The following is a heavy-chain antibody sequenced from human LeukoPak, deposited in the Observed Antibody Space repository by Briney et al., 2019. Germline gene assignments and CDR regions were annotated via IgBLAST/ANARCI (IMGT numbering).Heavy chain of an antibody. V-gene: IGHV6-1*01. CDR1: GDSVFSNNIA. CDR2: TYYSSQWYY. CDR3: ALEVAGTYNFDS. Sequence: SQTLSLNGAISGDSVFSNNIAWHWIRQSPSRGLEWLGRTYYSSQWYYDYTVSVIGRITINPDTSKNRLSLHLSTVTPDDTAVYYCALEVAGTYNFDSWSQGTLVTVSS. D-gene: IGHD6-19*01. J-gene: IGHJ4*01.